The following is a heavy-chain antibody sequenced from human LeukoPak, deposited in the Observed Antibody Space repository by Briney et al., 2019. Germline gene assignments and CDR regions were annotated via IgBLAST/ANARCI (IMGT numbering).Heavy chain of an antibody. CDR1: GLTFSRSW. CDR3: ARSGSSGYYFDF. CDR2: TNQDGSD. Sequence: GASLRLSCSASGLTFSRSWMTSGRQVPGRGLESLANTNQDGSDKTILHSVRVRFPIHRDNPRIYLSLQMKIRRPEGRSVYYCARSGSSGYYFDFWGQGTLVTVSS. D-gene: IGHD3-22*01. J-gene: IGHJ4*02. V-gene: IGHV3-7*04.